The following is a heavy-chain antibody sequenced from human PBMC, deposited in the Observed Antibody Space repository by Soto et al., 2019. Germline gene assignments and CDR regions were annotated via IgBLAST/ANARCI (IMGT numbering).Heavy chain of an antibody. CDR2: IGTAGDT. J-gene: IGHJ6*02. V-gene: IGHV3-13*04. Sequence: EVQLVESGGGLVQPGGSLRLSCAASGFTFSSYDMHWVRQATGKGLEWVSGIGTAGDTYYPGSVKGRFTISRENAKNSLYLQMNSLRAGDTAVYYCARGLTLWFGVRFGMDVWGQGTTVTVSS. D-gene: IGHD3-10*01. CDR3: ARGLTLWFGVRFGMDV. CDR1: GFTFSSYD.